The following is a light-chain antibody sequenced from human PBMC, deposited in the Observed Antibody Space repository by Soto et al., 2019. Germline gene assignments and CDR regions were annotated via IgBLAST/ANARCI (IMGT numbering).Light chain of an antibody. J-gene: IGLJ2*01. V-gene: IGLV2-14*01. CDR1: SSDVGGYNY. CDR3: NSYTSTSTYVV. CDR2: EVS. Sequence: QSALTQPASVSGSPGQSITISCTGTSSDVGGYNYVSWYQQHPGKAPKLMIYEVSNRPSGVSNRFSGSKSGNTASLTISGLQAEDEADYYCNSYTSTSTYVVFGGWTKLTVL.